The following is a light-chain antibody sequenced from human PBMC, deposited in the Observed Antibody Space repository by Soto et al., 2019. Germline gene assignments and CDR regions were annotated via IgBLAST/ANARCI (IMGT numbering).Light chain of an antibody. CDR1: SSNIVSNT. Sequence: QAVVTQPPSASGTPGQRVTISCSGSSSNIVSNTVNWYQQLPGTAPKLLIYSNNQRPSGVPDRFSGSKSGTSASLAISGLQSEDEADYYCAAWDDSLNGSWVFGGGTKLTVL. CDR2: SNN. V-gene: IGLV1-44*01. J-gene: IGLJ3*02. CDR3: AAWDDSLNGSWV.